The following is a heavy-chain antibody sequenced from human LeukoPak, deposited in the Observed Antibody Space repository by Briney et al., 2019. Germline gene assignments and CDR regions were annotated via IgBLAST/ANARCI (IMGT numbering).Heavy chain of an antibody. D-gene: IGHD2-8*01. CDR3: AGDRSCIYYVCHGDFDY. J-gene: IGHJ4*02. Sequence: PGGSLRLSCAVSGFILRCYVMRWARQAPGKGLEWVSTISGSGGSTYYADSVKGRFTISRDSSRNTVYLQMNSLRSEDTAVYYCAGDRSCIYYVCHGDFDYWGQGTLVTVSS. CDR2: ISGSGGST. V-gene: IGHV3-23*01. CDR1: GFILRCYV.